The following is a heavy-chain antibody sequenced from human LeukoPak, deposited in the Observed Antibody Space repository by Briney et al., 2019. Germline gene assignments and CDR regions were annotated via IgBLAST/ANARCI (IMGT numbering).Heavy chain of an antibody. J-gene: IGHJ6*02. CDR3: ARDGYSYSHYYGMDV. CDR2: INHSGST. Sequence: SETLSLTCAVYGGSFSGYYWSWICQPPGKGLEWIGEINHSGSTNYNPSLKSRVTISVDTSKNQFSLKLSSVTAADTAVYYCARDGYSYSHYYGMDVWGQGTTVTVSS. CDR1: GGSFSGYY. D-gene: IGHD5-18*01. V-gene: IGHV4-34*01.